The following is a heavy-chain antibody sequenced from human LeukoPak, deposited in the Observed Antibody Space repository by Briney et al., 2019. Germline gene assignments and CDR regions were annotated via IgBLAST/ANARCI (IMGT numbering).Heavy chain of an antibody. J-gene: IGHJ6*02. CDR1: GYTLTELS. D-gene: IGHD3-10*01. Sequence: ASVKVSCKVSGYTLTELSIHWVRQAPGKGLEWMGWINPNSGGTNYAQKFQGWVTMTRDTSISTAYMELSRLRSDGTAVYYCARVNTMVRGGGMDVWGQGTTVTVSS. V-gene: IGHV1-2*04. CDR2: INPNSGGT. CDR3: ARVNTMVRGGGMDV.